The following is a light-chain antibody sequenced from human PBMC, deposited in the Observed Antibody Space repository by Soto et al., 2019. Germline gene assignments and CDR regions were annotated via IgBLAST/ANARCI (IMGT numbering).Light chain of an antibody. V-gene: IGLV1-44*01. J-gene: IGLJ3*02. CDR3: ASWDDSLNVPG. Sequence: QSMVTQPPSAAGTPGQRVTISCSGSSSNIGSNFVYWNQRLPGTATKLLIYSINQRPSGVPDRFSGSKSGTSASLGISGLQSEDEADYFCASWDDSLNVPGFGGGTQLTVL. CDR1: SSNIGSNF. CDR2: SIN.